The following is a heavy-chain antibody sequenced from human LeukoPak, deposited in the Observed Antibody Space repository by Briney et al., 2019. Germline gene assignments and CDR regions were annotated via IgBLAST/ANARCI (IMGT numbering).Heavy chain of an antibody. CDR3: ARDRSYDFWSGYYGEMCYYMDV. Sequence: ASVKVSCKASGGTFSSYAISWLRQAPGQGLEWMGGIIPIFGTANYAQKFQGRVTITADESTSTAYMELSSLRSEDTAVYYCARDRSYDFWSGYYGEMCYYMDVWGKGTTVTVSS. V-gene: IGHV1-69*01. D-gene: IGHD3-3*01. CDR1: GGTFSSYA. CDR2: IIPIFGTA. J-gene: IGHJ6*03.